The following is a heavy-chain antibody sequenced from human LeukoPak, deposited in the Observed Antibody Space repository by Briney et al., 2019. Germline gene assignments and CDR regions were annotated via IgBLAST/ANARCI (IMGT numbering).Heavy chain of an antibody. CDR1: GFTFTSYE. D-gene: IGHD2-21*01. V-gene: IGHV3-48*03. J-gene: IGHJ4*02. Sequence: PGGSLRLSCAASGFTFTSYEVNWVRQAPGKGLEWVSYIDNSGSTIYYADSVKGRFTISRDNAKNSVYLQMNSLRAEDTAVYYCARDWSVVVSALDYWGQGSLVTVSS. CDR3: ARDWSVVVSALDY. CDR2: IDNSGSTI.